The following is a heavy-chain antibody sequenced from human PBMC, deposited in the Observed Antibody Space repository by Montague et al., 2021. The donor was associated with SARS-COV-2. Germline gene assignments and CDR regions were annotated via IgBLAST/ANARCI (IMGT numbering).Heavy chain of an antibody. J-gene: IGHJ5*01. CDR2: IYYSGST. V-gene: IGHV4-59*02. CDR1: GGSVSSYY. Sequence: SETLSLTCTVPGGSVSSYYWSWIRQSPGKGLQWLGYIYYSGSTDYNPSLKSRVTMSVDTSKNQLSLRLNSVTTADTAVYFCARAGGFYDYWSGYSSSAGFFDSWGQGILVTVSS. D-gene: IGHD3-3*01. CDR3: ARAGGFYDYWSGYSSSAGFFDS.